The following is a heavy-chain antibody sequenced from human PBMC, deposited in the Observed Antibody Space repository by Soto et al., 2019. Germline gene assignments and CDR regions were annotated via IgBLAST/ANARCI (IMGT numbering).Heavy chain of an antibody. CDR3: ARAPSPVPPSYYSYYGMDV. CDR1: GGTFSSYA. J-gene: IGHJ6*02. V-gene: IGHV1-69*01. Sequence: QVQLVQSGAEVKKPGSSVKVSCKASGGTFSSYAISWVRQAPGQGLEWMGGIIPIFGTANYAQKFQGRVTITADESTSTAYMELSRLRSEDTAVYYCARAPSPVPPSYYSYYGMDVWGQGTPVTGSS. D-gene: IGHD4-17*01. CDR2: IIPIFGTA.